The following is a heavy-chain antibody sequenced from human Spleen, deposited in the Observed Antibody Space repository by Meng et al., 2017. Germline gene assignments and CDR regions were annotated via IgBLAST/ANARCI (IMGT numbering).Heavy chain of an antibody. CDR3: ARDADWVIFDH. J-gene: IGHJ4*02. CDR1: GFAFSNYA. Sequence: GESLKISCAASGFAFSNYAIHWVRQAPGKGLEWVAVISDDANQKYYAHSVKGRFTISRDDAKNTVYLQMNSLRAEDTAVYYCARDADWVIFDHWGQGALVTVSS. V-gene: IGHV3-30*04. D-gene: IGHD3-9*01. CDR2: ISDDANQK.